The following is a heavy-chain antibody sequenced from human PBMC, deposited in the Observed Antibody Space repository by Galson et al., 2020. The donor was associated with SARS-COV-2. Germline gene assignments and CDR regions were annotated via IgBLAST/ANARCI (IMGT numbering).Heavy chain of an antibody. V-gene: IGHV4-39*07. CDR3: ARSTWSAGSGHRFDY. Sequence: SETLSLTCSVSGGSISGYTYFWGWPRQPPGKGLEWIGRPSYTGNTYSYYNPSLKSRVTVSLDTTKNQFSLNLNSLTAADTAVYYCARSTWSAGSGHRFDYWGQGILVTVSS. D-gene: IGHD3-3*01. CDR2: PSYTGNTYS. J-gene: IGHJ4*02. CDR1: GGSISGYTYF.